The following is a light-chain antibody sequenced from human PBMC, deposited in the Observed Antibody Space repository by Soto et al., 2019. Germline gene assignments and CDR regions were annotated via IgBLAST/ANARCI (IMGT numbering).Light chain of an antibody. CDR3: QQYSRAPLT. CDR2: GAS. Sequence: TQSPSSLPASVGDRVTITCRASQSISTYVNWYQQKPGQAPRLVISGASSRTSGIPDRFSASGSGTDFTLTISRLEPEDFAVYYCQQYSRAPLTFGQGTKVDIK. V-gene: IGKV3-20*01. CDR1: QSISTY. J-gene: IGKJ1*01.